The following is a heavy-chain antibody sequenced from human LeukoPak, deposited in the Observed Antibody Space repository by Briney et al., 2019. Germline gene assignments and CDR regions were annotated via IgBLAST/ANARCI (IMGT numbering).Heavy chain of an antibody. CDR1: GYTFTSYG. CDR2: ISAYNGNT. V-gene: IGHV1-18*01. J-gene: IGHJ6*02. Sequence: ASVKVSCKASGYTFTSYGISWVRQAPGQGLEWMGWISAYNGNTNYAQKLQGRVTMTTDTSTSTAYMELRSLRSDDTAVYYCASYSSDLYYYYYGMDVWGQGTTVTVS. D-gene: IGHD3-22*01. CDR3: ASYSSDLYYYYYGMDV.